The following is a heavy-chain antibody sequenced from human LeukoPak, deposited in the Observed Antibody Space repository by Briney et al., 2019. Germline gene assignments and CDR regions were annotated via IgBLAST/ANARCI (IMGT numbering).Heavy chain of an antibody. CDR2: ISTGGTM. V-gene: IGHV3-48*03. CDR3: ARVSGKQSSSWYAFDI. J-gene: IGHJ3*02. Sequence: GGSLRLSCAASAFTFSSYGMNWVRQAPGKGLEWVSYISTGGTMYYADSVKGRFTISRDNAKNSLYLQMDSLRAEDTAVYYCARVSGKQSSSWYAFDIWGQGTMVTVSS. D-gene: IGHD6-13*01. CDR1: AFTFSSYG.